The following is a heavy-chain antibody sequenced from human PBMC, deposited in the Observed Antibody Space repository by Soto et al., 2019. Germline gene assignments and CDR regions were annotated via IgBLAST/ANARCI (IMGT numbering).Heavy chain of an antibody. V-gene: IGHV3-30*19. CDR3: VSDADNLDNGLDH. D-gene: IGHD1-1*01. CDR2: IPHDGTYQ. Sequence: QVQLVESGGGVVQPGGSLRLSCTASGFTFSSYGMHWVRQAPGKGLQWVAVIPHDGTYQYYLDSVKGRFTISRDNSKDTLSLHLISSRVEDTAEYYCVSDADNLDNGLDHWGQGTLVTVSS. J-gene: IGHJ4*02. CDR1: GFTFSSYG.